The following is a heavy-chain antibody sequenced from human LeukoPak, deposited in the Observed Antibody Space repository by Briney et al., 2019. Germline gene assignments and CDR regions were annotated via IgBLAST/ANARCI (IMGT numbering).Heavy chain of an antibody. Sequence: PGGSLRLSCAASGFTFTNYAMNWVRQAPGKGLEWVATVSYDGTDTSYADSVKGRFAIFRDNSKNTLYLQMNSLRTEDTAVYYCASGGSVLGYCSSTSCYTHFQHWGQGTLVTVSS. CDR1: GFTFTNYA. CDR3: ASGGSVLGYCSSTSCYTHFQH. V-gene: IGHV3-30*09. D-gene: IGHD2-2*02. CDR2: VSYDGTDT. J-gene: IGHJ1*01.